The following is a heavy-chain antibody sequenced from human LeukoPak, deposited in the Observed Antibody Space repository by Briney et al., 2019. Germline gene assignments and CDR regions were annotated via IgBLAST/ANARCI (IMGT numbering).Heavy chain of an antibody. D-gene: IGHD4-23*01. J-gene: IGHJ4*02. CDR2: TYYRSKWYY. CDR3: ARMTTVVTRAYDY. V-gene: IGHV6-1*01. CDR1: GDSVSSNSAA. Sequence: SQTLSLTCAISGDSVSSNSAAWNWIRQSPSRGLEWLGRTYYRSKWYYDYAVSVKSRITINPYTAKNQCSLQLNSVTPEDTAVYYCARMTTVVTRAYDYWGQGTLVTVSS.